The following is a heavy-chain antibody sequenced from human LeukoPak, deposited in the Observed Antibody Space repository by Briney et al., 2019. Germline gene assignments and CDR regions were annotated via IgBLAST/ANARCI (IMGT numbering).Heavy chain of an antibody. CDR2: MNPNSGNT. J-gene: IGHJ6*02. CDR1: GYTFTSYD. Sequence: ASVKVSCKASGYTFTSYDINWVRQATGKGLEWMGWMNPNSGNTGYAQKFQGRVTMTRNTSISTAYMELSSLRSEDTAVYYCATPTQLYYYYGMDVWGQGTTVTVSS. V-gene: IGHV1-8*01. D-gene: IGHD1-1*01. CDR3: ATPTQLYYYYGMDV.